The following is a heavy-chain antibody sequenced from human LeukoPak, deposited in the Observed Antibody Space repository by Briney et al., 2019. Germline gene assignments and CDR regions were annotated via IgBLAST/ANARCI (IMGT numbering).Heavy chain of an antibody. D-gene: IGHD6-13*01. CDR1: GFTFTSSA. V-gene: IGHV1-58*01. Sequence: SVKVSCKASGFTFTSSAVQWVRQARGQRLEWIGWIVVGSGNTNYAQKFQERVTITRDMSTSTAYMELSSLRSEDTAVYYCARGPLVTEQQLLPWGQGTLVTVSS. CDR2: IVVGSGNT. CDR3: ARGPLVTEQQLLP. J-gene: IGHJ5*02.